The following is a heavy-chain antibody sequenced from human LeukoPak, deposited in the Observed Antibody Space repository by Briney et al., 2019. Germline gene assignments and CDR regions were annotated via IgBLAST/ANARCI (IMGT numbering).Heavy chain of an antibody. J-gene: IGHJ6*03. CDR1: GFTFSSPT. CDR3: ARDPYSGGYGNYYYYYMDV. Sequence: PGGTLRLSCAASGFTFSSPTMTWVRQAPGKGLEWVSSISGSGGSTYYADSVKGRFTISRDNARNSLYLQMNSLRAEDTAVYYCARDPYSGGYGNYYYYYMDVWGKGTTVTISS. V-gene: IGHV3-21*01. D-gene: IGHD1-26*01. CDR2: ISGSGGST.